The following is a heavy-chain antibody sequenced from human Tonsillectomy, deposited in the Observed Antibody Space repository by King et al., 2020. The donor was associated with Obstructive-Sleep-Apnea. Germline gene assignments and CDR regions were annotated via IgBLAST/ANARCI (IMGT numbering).Heavy chain of an antibody. J-gene: IGHJ6*02. CDR3: AYYLWDSANWDAGDCYPNYYYGLDV. CDR1: GLTFNSYA. CDR2: ISGIGDRT. D-gene: IGHD2-21*02. V-gene: IGHV3-23*04. Sequence: VQLVESGGGLVQPGGSLRLSCAVSGLTFNSYAMIWVRQVPGKGLEWVSAISGIGDRTYYTDPVKGRFTVSRDNSKNTLYLQMNSLRAEDTAVYFCAYYLWDSANWDAGDCYPNYYYGLDVWGQGTTVTVSS.